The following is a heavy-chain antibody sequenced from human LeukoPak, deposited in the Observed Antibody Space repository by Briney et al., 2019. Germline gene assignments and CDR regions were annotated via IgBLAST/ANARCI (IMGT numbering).Heavy chain of an antibody. D-gene: IGHD3-22*01. CDR2: IYYSGST. Sequence: SETLSLTCTVSGGSISSSSYYWGWIRQPPRKGLEWIGSIYYSGSTYYNPSLKSRVTISVDTSKNQFSLKLSSVTAADTAVYYCARHEEFYDSSGYLFSQPWEAFDIWGQGTMVTVSS. CDR1: GGSISSSSYY. V-gene: IGHV4-39*01. J-gene: IGHJ3*02. CDR3: ARHEEFYDSSGYLFSQPWEAFDI.